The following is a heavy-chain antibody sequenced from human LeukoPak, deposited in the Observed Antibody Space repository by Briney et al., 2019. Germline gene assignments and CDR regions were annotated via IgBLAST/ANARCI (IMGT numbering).Heavy chain of an antibody. CDR2: IYYSGST. Sequence: PSQTLSLTCTVSGGSISSGGYYWSWIRQHPGKGLEWIGYIYYSGSTYSNPSLKSRLTISVDTSKNQFSLRLSSVTAADTAVYYCARARHPNWFDPWGQGTLVTVSS. CDR1: GGSISSGGYY. CDR3: ARARHPNWFDP. V-gene: IGHV4-31*03. J-gene: IGHJ5*02.